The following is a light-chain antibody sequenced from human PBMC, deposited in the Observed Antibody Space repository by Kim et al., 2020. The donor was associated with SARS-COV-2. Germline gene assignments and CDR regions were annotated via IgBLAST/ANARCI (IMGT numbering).Light chain of an antibody. Sequence: PRKTARVTCRGNNIEIKSGRCYPQTTGKAPVLVIYSASDRPSGIPARFTGSNSGNTATLTISRVEAGDEADYYCHVCDSSSDHPVFGGGTKLTVL. V-gene: IGLV3-21*04. J-gene: IGLJ2*01. CDR3: HVCDSSSDHPV. CDR1: NIEIKS. CDR2: SAS.